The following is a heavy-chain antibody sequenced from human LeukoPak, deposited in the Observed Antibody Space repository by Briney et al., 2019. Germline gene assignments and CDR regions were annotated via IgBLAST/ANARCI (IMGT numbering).Heavy chain of an antibody. Sequence: SQTLSLTCAISGDSVSSNIAAWNWISQAQSRGLEWLGRTYYRSKWYDDYAVSVKSRITINPDTSKNQFSLQLNSVTHEDAAVYYCARRTTMVRGVIIGDNDAFDIWGQGTMVTVSS. CDR2: TYYRSKWYD. D-gene: IGHD3-10*01. CDR1: GDSVSSNIAA. CDR3: ARRTTMVRGVIIGDNDAFDI. V-gene: IGHV6-1*01. J-gene: IGHJ3*02.